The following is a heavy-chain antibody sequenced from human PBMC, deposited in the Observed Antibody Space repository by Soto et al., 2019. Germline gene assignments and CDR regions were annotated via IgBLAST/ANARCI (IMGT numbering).Heavy chain of an antibody. Sequence: GGSLRFSCAAFGFTFSRYEMNWAPQPPGKGLKWLSSISRTVMYSTTSVKGRFTISRDNARNSLYLQMNSLRAEDTAVYYCAREARGGGYFDYWGPGTPVTVSS. CDR2: ISRTVM. V-gene: IGHV3-48*03. D-gene: IGHD2-15*01. J-gene: IGHJ4*02. CDR1: GFTFSRYE. CDR3: AREARGGGYFDY.